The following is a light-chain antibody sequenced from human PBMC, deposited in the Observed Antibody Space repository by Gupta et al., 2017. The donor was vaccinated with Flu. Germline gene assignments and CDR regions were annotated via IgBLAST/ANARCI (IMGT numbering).Light chain of an antibody. CDR2: ATS. CDR1: HVSNTH. V-gene: IGKV1-27*01. J-gene: IGKJ1*01. Sequence: GKAVPLLCRASHVSNTHVTRSPPKPGKVPRLLIYATSTLPSGIPARFSGSGSGTDFTLTISSLEPEDFAAYYCQQSNRDPRTLGQGTKVEIK. CDR3: QQSNRDPRT.